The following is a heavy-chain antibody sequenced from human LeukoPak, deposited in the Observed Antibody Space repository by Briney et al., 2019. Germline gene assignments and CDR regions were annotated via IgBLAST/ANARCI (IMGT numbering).Heavy chain of an antibody. J-gene: IGHJ4*02. D-gene: IGHD2-21*02. Sequence: SETLSLTCTVSGGSISSGGYYWSWIRQHPGKGLEWIGYIYYSGSTYYNPSLKSRVTISVDTSKNQFSLKLSSVTAADTAVYYCARFAYCGGHCWYYFDYWGQGSLVTVSS. V-gene: IGHV4-31*03. CDR2: IYYSGST. CDR1: GGSISSGGYY. CDR3: ARFAYCGGHCWYYFDY.